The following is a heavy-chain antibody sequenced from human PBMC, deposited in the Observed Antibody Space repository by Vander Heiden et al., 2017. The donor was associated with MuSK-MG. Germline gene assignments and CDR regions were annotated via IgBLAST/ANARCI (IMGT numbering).Heavy chain of an antibody. CDR2: ISYDGRHQ. D-gene: IGHD1-26*01. J-gene: IGHJ5*02. V-gene: IGHV3-30-3*01. Sequence: QVQLVESGGGVVQPGRSLRLSCAASGFTFSSYAMHWVRQAPGKGLEWVAVISYDGRHQYYADSVKGRFTISRDNSKNTLYLQMNSLRAEDTAVYYCARVVGATEFDPWGQGTLGTVSS. CDR1: GFTFSSYA. CDR3: ARVVGATEFDP.